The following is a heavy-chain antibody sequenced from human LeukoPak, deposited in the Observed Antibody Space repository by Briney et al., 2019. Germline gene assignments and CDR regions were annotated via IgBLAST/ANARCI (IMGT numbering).Heavy chain of an antibody. Sequence: SGTLSLTCAVSGGSISSSNWWSWVRQPPGKGLEWIGEIYHSGSTNYNPSLKSPVTISVDKSKNQFSLKLSSVTAADTAVYYCARVSQLHYFDSWGQGTLVAVSS. CDR2: IYHSGST. D-gene: IGHD3-10*01. CDR3: ARVSQLHYFDS. CDR1: GGSISSSNW. V-gene: IGHV4-4*02. J-gene: IGHJ4*02.